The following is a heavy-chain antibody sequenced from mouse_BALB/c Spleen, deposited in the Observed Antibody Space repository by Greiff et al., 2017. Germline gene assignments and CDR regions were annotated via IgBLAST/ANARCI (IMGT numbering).Heavy chain of an antibody. Sequence: VQRVESGPGLVAPSQSLSITCTVSGFSLTSYGVHWVRQPPGKGLEWLGVIWAGGSTNYNSALMSRLSISKDNSKSQVFLKMNSLQTDDTAMYYCASPYYRYDEGPFADWGQGTLGTVSA. CDR2: IWAGGST. D-gene: IGHD2-14*01. CDR3: ASPYYRYDEGPFAD. J-gene: IGHJ3*01. V-gene: IGHV2-9*02. CDR1: GFSLTSYG.